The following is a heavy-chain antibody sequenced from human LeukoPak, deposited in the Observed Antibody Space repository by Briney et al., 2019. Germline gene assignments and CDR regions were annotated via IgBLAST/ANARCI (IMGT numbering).Heavy chain of an antibody. CDR1: GYTFTSYG. V-gene: IGHV1-18*01. J-gene: IGHJ5*02. CDR2: ISAYNGNT. D-gene: IGHD2-21*02. CDR3: AYCGGDCYSRWFDP. Sequence: ASVKVSCKASGYTFTSYGISRVRQAPGQGLEWMGWISAYNGNTNYAQKLQGRVTMTTDTSTSTAYMELRSLRSDDTAVYYCAYCGGDCYSRWFDPWGQGTLVTVSS.